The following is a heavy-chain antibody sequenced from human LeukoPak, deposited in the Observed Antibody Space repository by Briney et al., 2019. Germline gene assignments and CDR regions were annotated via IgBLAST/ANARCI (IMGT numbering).Heavy chain of an antibody. CDR2: INHSGST. CDR1: GGSLSGYY. J-gene: IGHJ4*02. V-gene: IGHV4-34*01. D-gene: IGHD4-17*01. Sequence: SETLSLTCAVYGGSLSGYYWSWIRQPPGKGLEWIGEINHSGSTNYNPSLKSRVTISVDTSKNQFSLKLSSVTAADTAVYYCARGYGVGDYWGQGTLVTVSS. CDR3: ARGYGVGDY.